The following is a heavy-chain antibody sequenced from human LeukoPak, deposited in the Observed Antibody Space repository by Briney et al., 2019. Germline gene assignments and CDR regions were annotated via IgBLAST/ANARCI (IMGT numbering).Heavy chain of an antibody. Sequence: ASVKVSCKASGDTFPGYYMHWVRQAPGQGLEWMGWINPNSGGTNYAQKFQGRVTMTRDTSISTAYMELSRLRSDDTAVYYCARDFGYGSETSDYWGQGTLVTVSS. CDR2: INPNSGGT. D-gene: IGHD3-10*01. CDR1: GDTFPGYY. V-gene: IGHV1-2*02. J-gene: IGHJ4*02. CDR3: ARDFGYGSETSDY.